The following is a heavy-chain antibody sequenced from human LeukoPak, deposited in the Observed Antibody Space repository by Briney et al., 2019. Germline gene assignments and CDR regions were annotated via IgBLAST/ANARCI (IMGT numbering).Heavy chain of an antibody. J-gene: IGHJ4*02. V-gene: IGHV3-30*18. D-gene: IGHD1-1*01. CDR2: ISYDGSNK. Sequence: GGSLRLSCAASGFTFSSYGMHWVRQAPGKGLEWVAVISYDGSNKYYADSVKGRFTISRDNSKNTLYLQMNSLRAEDTAVYYCAKAVRPVWNDVSGFDYWGQGTLVTVSS. CDR1: GFTFSSYG. CDR3: AKAVRPVWNDVSGFDY.